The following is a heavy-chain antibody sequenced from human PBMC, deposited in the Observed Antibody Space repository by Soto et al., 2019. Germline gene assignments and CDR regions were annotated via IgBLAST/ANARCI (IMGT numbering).Heavy chain of an antibody. CDR1: GFTFTRYS. CDR3: ARESEDLTSNFDY. V-gene: IGHV3-21*01. CDR2: ISSTTNYI. J-gene: IGHJ4*02. Sequence: EVQLVESGGGLVKPGGSLRLSCAASGFTFTRYSMNWVRQAPGKGLEWVSSISSTTNYIYYAYSMKGRFTVSRDNAKKSVYLEMNCLSVEDTAVYYCARESEDLTSNFDYWGQGTLVTVSS.